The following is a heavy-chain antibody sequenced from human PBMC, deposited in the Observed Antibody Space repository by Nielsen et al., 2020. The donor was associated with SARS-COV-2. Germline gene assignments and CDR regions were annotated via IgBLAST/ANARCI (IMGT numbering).Heavy chain of an antibody. CDR2: IDPSDSYI. CDR1: GDGLSSYW. D-gene: IGHD3-10*01. CDR3: ARHSNYYGSGTMSGWFDP. Sequence: KVSCKASGDGLSSYWISWVRQMPGKGPEWMGRIDPSDSYINYSPSFQGHVTISADKSISTAYLQWSSLKASDTAMYHCARHSNYYGSGTMSGWFDPWGQGTLVTVSS. V-gene: IGHV5-10-1*01. J-gene: IGHJ5*02.